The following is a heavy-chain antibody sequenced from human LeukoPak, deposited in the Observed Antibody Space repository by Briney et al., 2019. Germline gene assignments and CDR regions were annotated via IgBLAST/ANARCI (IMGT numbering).Heavy chain of an antibody. D-gene: IGHD2-2*01. Sequence: GGSLRLSCAASGFTFSSYAMSWVRQAPGKGLEWVSAISGSGGSTYYADSVKGQFTISRDNSKNTLYLQMNSLRAEDTAVYYCARDLSSSTSCYSYWGQGTLVTVSS. CDR1: GFTFSSYA. J-gene: IGHJ4*02. CDR3: ARDLSSSTSCYSY. V-gene: IGHV3-23*01. CDR2: ISGSGGST.